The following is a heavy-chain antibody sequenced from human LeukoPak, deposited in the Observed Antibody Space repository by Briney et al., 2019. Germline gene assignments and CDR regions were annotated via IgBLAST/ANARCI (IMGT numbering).Heavy chain of an antibody. Sequence: ASVKVSCKASGYTFTGYYMHWVRQAPGQGLEWMGWSNPNSSGTNYTQKFQGRVTVTRDRPISTAYMELSRLRSDDTAGFYCARGAPVTNNCFDPGGQGTLVTVS. CDR3: ARGAPVTNNCFDP. J-gene: IGHJ5*02. V-gene: IGHV1-2*02. D-gene: IGHD4-17*01. CDR2: SNPNSSGT. CDR1: GYTFTGYY.